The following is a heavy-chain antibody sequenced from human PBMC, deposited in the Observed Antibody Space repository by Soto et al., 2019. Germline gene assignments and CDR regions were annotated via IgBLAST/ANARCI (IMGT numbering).Heavy chain of an antibody. V-gene: IGHV3-53*01. CDR3: ATDSRNVGIGYFDS. Sequence: EVKVIESGGDLIEPGGSLRLSCAASGFKVGSSYVTWVRQAPGEGLEWVSVIVSGGSTHYAASVTGRFTVSRDVSNNTVYLHMSSLRAEDTAVYFCATDSRNVGIGYFDSWGLGTLVTVSS. J-gene: IGHJ4*02. CDR2: IVSGGST. D-gene: IGHD1-26*01. CDR1: GFKVGSSY.